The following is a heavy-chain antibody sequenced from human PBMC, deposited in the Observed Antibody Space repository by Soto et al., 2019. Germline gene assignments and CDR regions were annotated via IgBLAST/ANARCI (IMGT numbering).Heavy chain of an antibody. CDR2: ISSNGGST. D-gene: IGHD6-19*01. J-gene: IGHJ4*02. CDR3: VKDQISGRRYFDY. V-gene: IGHV3-64D*06. CDR1: VFTFSSYA. Sequence: PWWSLRLSCSASVFTFSSYAMHWVRQAPGKGLEYVSAISSNGGSTYYADSVKGRFTISRDNSKNTLYLQMSSLRAEDTAVYYCVKDQISGRRYFDYWGQGTLVTVSS.